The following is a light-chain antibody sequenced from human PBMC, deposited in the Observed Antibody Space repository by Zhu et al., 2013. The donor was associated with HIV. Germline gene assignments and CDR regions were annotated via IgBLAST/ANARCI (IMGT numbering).Light chain of an antibody. CDR1: QSVSNN. Sequence: EIVLTQSPGTLSLSPGERVTLSCRASQSVSNNLAWYHQRPGQSPRLLIYGASNRATGIPDRFSGSGSGTLFTLTITRLEPEDFATYYCQQRSKWPLTFGGGTKVEI. V-gene: IGKV3-11*01. J-gene: IGKJ4*01. CDR2: GAS. CDR3: QQRSKWPLT.